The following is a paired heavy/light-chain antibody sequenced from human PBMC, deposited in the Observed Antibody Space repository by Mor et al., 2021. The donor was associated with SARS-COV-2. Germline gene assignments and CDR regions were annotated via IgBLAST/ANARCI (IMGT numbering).Light chain of an antibody. CDR1: QSLLHSDGKTY. V-gene: IGKV2-29*02. CDR2: EVS. CDR3: LQGIHLRT. J-gene: IGKJ1*01. Sequence: DIVMTQTPLSLSVTPGQPASISCKSSQSLLHSDGKTYLYWYLQKPGQSPQLLIYEVSSRFSGVPDRFSGSGSGTDFTLKISRVEAGDVGVYYCLQGIHLRTFGQGTKVEIK.
Heavy chain of an antibody. V-gene: IGHV3-30*04. J-gene: IGHJ5*01. CDR2: ISYDGRNK. CDR1: GFPFSSYA. Sequence: QVQLVESGGGVVQPGRSLRLSCAASGFPFSSYAMHWVRQAPGKGLEWVAVISYDGRNKYYVDSVRGRFTISRDNSKNTLFLQMNSLRAEDTAVYYCATGGNVVVVPAAIGGFDFWGQGTLVTVSS. CDR3: ATGGNVVVVPAAIGGFDF. D-gene: IGHD2-2*02.